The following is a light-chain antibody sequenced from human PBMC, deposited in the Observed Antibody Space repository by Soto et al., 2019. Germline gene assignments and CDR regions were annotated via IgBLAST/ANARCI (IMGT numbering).Light chain of an antibody. CDR2: GAS. V-gene: IGKV3-15*01. CDR3: QQYNDWPPLT. J-gene: IGKJ3*01. Sequence: VMTQSPPTLSVSPGERATLSCRASQSVSTDLAWYQQKHGQAPRLLIYGASTRATDVPARFSGGGSGTEFTLTISSLHSEDVAIYYCQQYNDWPPLTFGPGTKVDIK. CDR1: QSVSTD.